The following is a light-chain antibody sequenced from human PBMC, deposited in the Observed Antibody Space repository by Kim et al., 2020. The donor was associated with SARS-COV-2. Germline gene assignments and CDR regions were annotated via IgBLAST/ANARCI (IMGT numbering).Light chain of an antibody. CDR2: TNS. CDR3: AAWDDSLGARV. CDR1: SSNIGRHS. J-gene: IGLJ3*02. V-gene: IGLV1-47*01. Sequence: GQRVTISGSGSSSNIGRHSVHWYQQLPGTAPKLLIYTNSQRPSGVPDRFTGSKSGTSASLAISGLRSEDEADYYCAAWDDSLGARVFGGGTQLTVL.